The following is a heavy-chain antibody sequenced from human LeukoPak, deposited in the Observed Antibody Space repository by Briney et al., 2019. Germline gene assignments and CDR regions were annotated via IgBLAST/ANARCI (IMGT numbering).Heavy chain of an antibody. CDR3: ARGGAVRYSSSTSCQYWFDP. Sequence: ASVKVSCKASGYTFTGYYMHWVRQAPRQGLEWMGWINPNSGGTNYAQKFQGWVTMTRDTSISTAYMEQSRLRSDDTAVYYCARGGAVRYSSSTSCQYWFDPWGQGTLVTVSS. J-gene: IGHJ5*02. CDR2: INPNSGGT. CDR1: GYTFTGYY. D-gene: IGHD2-2*01. V-gene: IGHV1-2*04.